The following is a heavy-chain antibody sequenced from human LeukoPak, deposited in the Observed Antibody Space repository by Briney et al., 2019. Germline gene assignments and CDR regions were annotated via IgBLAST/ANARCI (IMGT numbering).Heavy chain of an antibody. J-gene: IGHJ4*02. V-gene: IGHV3-30*04. CDR1: GFTFSSYA. CDR3: ARNDQKYYDYVWGSYRCFDY. CDR2: ISYDGSNK. D-gene: IGHD3-16*02. Sequence: PGGCLRLSCAASGFTFSSYAMHWVRQAPGKGLEWVAVISYDGSNKYYADSVKGRFTISRDNSKNTLYLQMNSLRAEDTAVYYCARNDQKYYDYVWGSYRCFDYWGQGTLVTVSS.